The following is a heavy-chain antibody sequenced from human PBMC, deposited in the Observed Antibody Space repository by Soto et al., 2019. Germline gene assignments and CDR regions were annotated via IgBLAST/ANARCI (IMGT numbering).Heavy chain of an antibody. Sequence: SETLSLTCTVSGGCISSGGYYWSWIRQHPGKGLEWIGYIYYSGSTYYNPSLKSRVTISVDTSKNQFSLKLSSVTAADTAVYYCARVNDFGTRRGPRMDVWGQGPTVTVS. CDR3: ARVNDFGTRRGPRMDV. CDR1: GGCISSGGYY. CDR2: IYYSGST. J-gene: IGHJ6*02. V-gene: IGHV4-31*03. D-gene: IGHD3-3*01.